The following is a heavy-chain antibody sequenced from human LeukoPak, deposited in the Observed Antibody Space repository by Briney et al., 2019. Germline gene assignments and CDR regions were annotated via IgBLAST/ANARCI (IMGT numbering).Heavy chain of an antibody. D-gene: IGHD3-10*01. J-gene: IGHJ4*02. CDR2: INPSGGST. V-gene: IGHV1-46*01. Sequence: ASVKVSCKASGYTFSSYYMHWVRQAPGQGLEWTGIINPSGGSTSYAQKFQGRVTMTRDTSTSTVYMELSSLRSEDTAVYYCARGNTQNYYGSGGLDYWGQGTLVTGSS. CDR1: GYTFSSYY. CDR3: ARGNTQNYYGSGGLDY.